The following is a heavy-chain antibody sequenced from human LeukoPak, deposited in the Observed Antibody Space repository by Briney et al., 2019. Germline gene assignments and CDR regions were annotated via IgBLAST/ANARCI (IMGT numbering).Heavy chain of an antibody. V-gene: IGHV3-33*06. J-gene: IGHJ4*02. D-gene: IGHD5-18*01. Sequence: GGSLRLSCAASGFTFSSYGMHWVRQAPAKGLEWVAVIWYDGSNKYYADSVKGRFTISRDNSKNTLYLQMNSLRAEDTAVYYCAKDMGPYSYALDSWGQGTLVAVSS. CDR3: AKDMGPYSYALDS. CDR2: IWYDGSNK. CDR1: GFTFSSYG.